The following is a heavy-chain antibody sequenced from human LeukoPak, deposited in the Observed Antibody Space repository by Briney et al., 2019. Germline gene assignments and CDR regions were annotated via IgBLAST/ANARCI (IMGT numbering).Heavy chain of an antibody. D-gene: IGHD3-10*01. CDR1: GFTFSSYG. CDR2: ISSSGSTI. J-gene: IGHJ6*03. Sequence: GGSLRLSCAASGFTFSSYGMSWVRQAPGKGLEWVSYISSSGSTIYYADSVKGRFTISRDNAKNSLYLQMNSLRAEDTAVYYCARRVVRFGELLSDHDYYYMDVWGKGTTVTISS. V-gene: IGHV3-48*04. CDR3: ARRVVRFGELLSDHDYYYMDV.